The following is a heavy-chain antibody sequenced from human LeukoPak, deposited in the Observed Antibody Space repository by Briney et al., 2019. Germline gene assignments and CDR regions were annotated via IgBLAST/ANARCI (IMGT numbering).Heavy chain of an antibody. CDR1: GGSISSSSYY. CDR3: AREHYYYGMDV. CDR2: IYHSGST. Sequence: SETLSLTCTVSGGSISSSSYYWGWIRQPPGKGLEWIGSIYHSGSTYYNPSLKSRVTISVDTSKNQFSLKLSSVTAADTAVYYCAREHYYYGMDVWGQGTTVTVSS. J-gene: IGHJ6*02. V-gene: IGHV4-39*02.